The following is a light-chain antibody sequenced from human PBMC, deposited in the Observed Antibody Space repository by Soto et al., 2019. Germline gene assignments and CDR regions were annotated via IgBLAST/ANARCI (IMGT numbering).Light chain of an antibody. CDR1: QSVSSD. J-gene: IGKJ3*01. CDR2: GAS. V-gene: IGKV3-15*01. Sequence: EVVMTQSPATLSLSPGERATLSCRASQSVSSDLAWYQQKPGQAPRLLIYGASTRATDIPARFSGGGSGTEFTLTISSLQSEYFAIYYCQQYNDWPPITFGPGTKVDIK. CDR3: QQYNDWPPIT.